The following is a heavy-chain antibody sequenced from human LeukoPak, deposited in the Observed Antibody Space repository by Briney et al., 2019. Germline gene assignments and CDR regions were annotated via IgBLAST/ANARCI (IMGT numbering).Heavy chain of an antibody. CDR3: ARVRAYDSSGYYYVEWFDP. Sequence: SETLSLTCTVSGGSISSYYWSWIRQPPGKGLEWIGYIYYSGSTNYNPSLKSRVTISVDTSKNQFSLKLSSVTAADTAVYYCARVRAYDSSGYYYVEWFDPWGQGTLVTVSS. V-gene: IGHV4-59*01. CDR2: IYYSGST. CDR1: GGSISSYY. J-gene: IGHJ5*02. D-gene: IGHD3-22*01.